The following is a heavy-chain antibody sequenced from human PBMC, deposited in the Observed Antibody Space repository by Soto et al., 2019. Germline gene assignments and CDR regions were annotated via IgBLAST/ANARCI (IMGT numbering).Heavy chain of an antibody. CDR2: ISYDGRSK. CDR1: GFTFSSYG. D-gene: IGHD6-19*01. CDR3: VKDGSSGWPYFYDMDV. J-gene: IGHJ6*02. V-gene: IGHV3-30*18. Sequence: QVQLVESGGGVVQPGRSLRLSCAASGFTFSSYGMHWVRQAPGKGLEWVAVISYDGRSKYYADAVKGRFTISRDNSKNTLYLQMSSLRAEDRAVYYCVKDGSSGWPYFYDMDVWGQGTTVTVSS.